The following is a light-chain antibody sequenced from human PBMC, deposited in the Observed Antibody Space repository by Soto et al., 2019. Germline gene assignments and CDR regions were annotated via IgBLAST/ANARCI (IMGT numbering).Light chain of an antibody. CDR2: KAS. J-gene: IGKJ1*01. CDR1: QSISSW. CDR3: QQYNSYSPWT. V-gene: IGKV1-5*03. Sequence: DIQMTQSPSTLSASVGDRVTIPCRASQSISSWLAWYQQKPGKAPKLLIYKASSLESGVPSRFSGSGSGTEFTLTISSLQPDDFATCYCQQYNSYSPWTFGQGTKVDI.